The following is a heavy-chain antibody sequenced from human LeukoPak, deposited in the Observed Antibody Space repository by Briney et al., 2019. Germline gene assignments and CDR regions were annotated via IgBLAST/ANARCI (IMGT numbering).Heavy chain of an antibody. CDR2: ISSSGSTI. D-gene: IGHD3-10*01. J-gene: IGHJ6*04. CDR3: ARGRSGSYYKDVDV. CDR1: GFTFSDYY. Sequence: NPGGSLRLSCAASGFTFSDYYMSWIRQAPGKGLEWVSYISSSGSTIYYADSVKGRFTISKDNAKNSLFLQMNSLRAEDTAVYYCARGRSGSYYKDVDVWGKGTTVTVSS. V-gene: IGHV3-11*04.